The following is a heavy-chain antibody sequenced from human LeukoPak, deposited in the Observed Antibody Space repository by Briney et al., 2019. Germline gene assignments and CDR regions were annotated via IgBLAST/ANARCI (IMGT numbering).Heavy chain of an antibody. CDR2: INPNSGGT. V-gene: IGHV1-2*02. J-gene: IGHJ4*02. D-gene: IGHD2-2*02. CDR3: ARDPYCSSTSCYNTYFDY. CDR1: GHTFTRYY. Sequence: GAPVKASCKPSGHTFTRYYMHWVRQAPGHGLEWMGWINPNSGGTNYAQKFQGRVTMTRDTSISTAYMELSRLRSDDTAVYYCARDPYCSSTSCYNTYFDYWGQGTLVTVSS.